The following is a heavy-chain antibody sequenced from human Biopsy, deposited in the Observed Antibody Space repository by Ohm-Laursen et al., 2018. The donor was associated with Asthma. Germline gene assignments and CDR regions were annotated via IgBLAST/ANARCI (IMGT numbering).Heavy chain of an antibody. CDR1: GFRFPIYG. Sequence: SLRLSCTASGFRFPIYGMHWVRQGPGKGPEWVANIKHDGTEKNHVDSLKGRFTISRDNAKNSLYLQMNSLRAEDTAVYYCARTFHFWSPYHAEHCQLWGQGTLVTVPS. CDR2: IKHDGTEK. CDR3: ARTFHFWSPYHAEHCQL. V-gene: IGHV3-7*01. J-gene: IGHJ1*01. D-gene: IGHD3-3*02.